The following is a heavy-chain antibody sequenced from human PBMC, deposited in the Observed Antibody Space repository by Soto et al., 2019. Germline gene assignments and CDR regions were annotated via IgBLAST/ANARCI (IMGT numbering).Heavy chain of an antibody. D-gene: IGHD2-15*01. J-gene: IGHJ4*02. Sequence: PGGSLRLSCAASGFTFSSYAMSWVRQAPGKGLNWVSAISNGGGSTYYADSVKGRFTFSRDNSKNARYLQMNGLRAEDTAVYFCGLGDCSGGQCHYDYRGQGTLVDVSS. CDR2: ISNGGGST. CDR1: GFTFSSYA. CDR3: GLGDCSGGQCHYDY. V-gene: IGHV3-23*01.